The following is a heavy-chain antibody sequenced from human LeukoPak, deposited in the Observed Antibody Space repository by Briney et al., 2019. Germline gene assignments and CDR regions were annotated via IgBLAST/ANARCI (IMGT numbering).Heavy chain of an antibody. Sequence: GGSLRLSCTASGFTFGDYAMNWVRQAPGKGLEWVGFIRSKAYGGTTEYAASVKGRFTISRDDSKSIAYLQMNSLKTEDTAVHYCTRSSGWYGSPDYWGQGTLVTVSS. J-gene: IGHJ4*02. CDR1: GFTFGDYA. V-gene: IGHV3-49*04. CDR2: IRSKAYGGTT. CDR3: TRSSGWYGSPDY. D-gene: IGHD6-19*01.